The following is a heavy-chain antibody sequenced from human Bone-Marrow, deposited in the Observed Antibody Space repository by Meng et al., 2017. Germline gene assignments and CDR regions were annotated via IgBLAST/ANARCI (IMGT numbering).Heavy chain of an antibody. Sequence: SETLSLTCTVSGGSISSSSYYWGWIRQPPGKGLEWIGSIYYSGSTYYNPSLKSRVTISVDTSKNQFSLKLSSVTAADTAVYYCARDQISKNYYGSGSTIDYWGQGTLVTSPQ. D-gene: IGHD3-10*01. V-gene: IGHV4-39*07. J-gene: IGHJ4*02. CDR3: ARDQISKNYYGSGSTIDY. CDR1: GGSISSSSYY. CDR2: IYYSGST.